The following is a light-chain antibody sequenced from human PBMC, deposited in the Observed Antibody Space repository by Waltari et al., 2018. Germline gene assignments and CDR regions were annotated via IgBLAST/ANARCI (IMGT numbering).Light chain of an antibody. Sequence: LSASIGDRVTITCRASQTIATSLNWYQQKRGKAPQLLIYDASTLRSGVPSRFSGSGSGTDFTLTISSLQPEDFATYYCQQTYNVPPITFGQGTRLDIK. J-gene: IGKJ5*01. CDR2: DAS. CDR3: QQTYNVPPIT. CDR1: QTIATS. V-gene: IGKV1-39*01.